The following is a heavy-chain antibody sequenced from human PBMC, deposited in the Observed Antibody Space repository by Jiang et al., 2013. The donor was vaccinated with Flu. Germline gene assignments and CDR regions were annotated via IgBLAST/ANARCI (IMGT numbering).Heavy chain of an antibody. Sequence: SGAEVKKPGESLKISCKGFWITTFYGYWIGWVRQMPGKGLEWMGIIYPDDSQARYSPSFQGQVTMSADNSKNTLYLQMNSLRAEDTAVYYCAKGPSEIAARRYFDYWGQGTLVTVSS. D-gene: IGHD6-6*01. CDR3: AKGPSEIAARRYFDY. V-gene: IGHV5-51*01. CDR1: WITTFYGYW. J-gene: IGHJ4*02. CDR2: IYPDDSQA.